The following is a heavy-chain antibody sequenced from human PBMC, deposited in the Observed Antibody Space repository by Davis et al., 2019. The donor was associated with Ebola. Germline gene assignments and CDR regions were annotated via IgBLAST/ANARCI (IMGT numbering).Heavy chain of an antibody. Sequence: MPSETLSLTCTVSGGSISSSSYYWGWIRQPPGKGLEWIGSIYYSGSTYYNPSLKSRVTISVDTSKNQFSLKLSSVTAADTAVYYCARGKIVVVPAALYYYYYGMDVWGQGTTVTVSS. D-gene: IGHD2-2*01. CDR3: ARGKIVVVPAALYYYYYGMDV. V-gene: IGHV4-39*01. CDR1: GGSISSSSYY. J-gene: IGHJ6*02. CDR2: IYYSGST.